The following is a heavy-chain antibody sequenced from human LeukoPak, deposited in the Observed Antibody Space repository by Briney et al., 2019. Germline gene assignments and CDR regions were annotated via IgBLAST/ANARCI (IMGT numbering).Heavy chain of an antibody. D-gene: IGHD5-18*01. J-gene: IGHJ4*02. CDR1: GGSFSGYY. CDR3: ASVDTAMVFYGY. Sequence: SETLSLTCAVYGGSFSGYYWSWIRQPPGKGLEWIGYIYYSGSTYYNPSLKSRVTISVDTSKNQFSLKLSSVTAADTAVYYCASVDTAMVFYGYWGQGTLVTVSS. V-gene: IGHV4-30-4*01. CDR2: IYYSGST.